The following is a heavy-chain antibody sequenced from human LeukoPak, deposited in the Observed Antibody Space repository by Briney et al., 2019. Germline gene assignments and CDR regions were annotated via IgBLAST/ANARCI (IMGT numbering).Heavy chain of an antibody. CDR3: ARDRRGDRGPLDY. CDR2: ISGSSGII. V-gene: IGHV3-48*01. D-gene: IGHD2-15*01. CDR1: GFTFNTYT. Sequence: GGSLRLSCAASGFTFNTYTMNWVRQAPGKGLEWVSYISGSSGIIDYADSVRGRFTISRDNAKNSLYLQMNSLRAEDTAVYYCARDRRGDRGPLDYWGQGTLVTVSS. J-gene: IGHJ4*02.